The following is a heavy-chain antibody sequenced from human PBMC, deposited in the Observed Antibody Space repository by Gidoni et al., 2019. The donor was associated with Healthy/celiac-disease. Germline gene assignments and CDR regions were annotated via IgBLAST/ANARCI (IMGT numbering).Heavy chain of an antibody. Sequence: QVQLVQSGAEVKKPGASVKVSCKASGYTFTGYYMHWVRQAPGQGLEWMGWINPNSGGTNYAQKFQGRVTMTRDTSISTAYMELSRLRSDDTAVYYCARGEWVVAATGLRYFDYWGQGTLVTVSS. J-gene: IGHJ4*02. V-gene: IGHV1-2*02. D-gene: IGHD2-15*01. CDR2: INPNSGGT. CDR1: GYTFTGYY. CDR3: ARGEWVVAATGLRYFDY.